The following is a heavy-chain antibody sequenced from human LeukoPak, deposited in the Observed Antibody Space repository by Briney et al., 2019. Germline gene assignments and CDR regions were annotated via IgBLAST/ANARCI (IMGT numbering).Heavy chain of an antibody. CDR2: ISGSGGST. V-gene: IGHV3-23*01. CDR3: AKGELWPYYFDY. CDR1: GFTFSSYA. J-gene: IGHJ4*02. Sequence: GGSLRLSCAASGFTFSSYAMSWVRQAPGKGLEWVSAISGSGGSTYYADSAKGRFTISRDNSKNTLYLQMNSLRAEDTAVYYCAKGELWPYYFDYWGQGTLVTVSS. D-gene: IGHD1-7*01.